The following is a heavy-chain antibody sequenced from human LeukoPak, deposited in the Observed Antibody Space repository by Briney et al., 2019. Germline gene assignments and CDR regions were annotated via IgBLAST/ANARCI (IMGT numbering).Heavy chain of an antibody. CDR1: GFTFDDYG. CDR2: INWNGGST. D-gene: IGHD3-10*01. V-gene: IGHV3-20*01. J-gene: IGHJ6*03. CDR3: ARAAMVRGVIGGNYYYYYMDV. Sequence: PGGSLRLSCAASGFTFDDYGMSWVRHAPGKGLEWVSGINWNGGSTGYADSVKGRFTISRDNAKNSLYLQMNSLRAEDTALYHCARAAMVRGVIGGNYYYYYMDVWGKGTTVTISS.